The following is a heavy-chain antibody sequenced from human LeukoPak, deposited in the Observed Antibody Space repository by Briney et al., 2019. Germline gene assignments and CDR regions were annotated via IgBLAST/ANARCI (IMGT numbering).Heavy chain of an antibody. J-gene: IGHJ4*02. CDR3: ARGGYNYSN. CDR2: IYSGGST. CDR1: GFSFDDYA. Sequence: GGSLRLSCAPSGFSFDDYAMHWVRQVPGKGLEWVSVIYSGGSTYYADSVKGRFTISRDNSKNTLYLQMNSLRAEDTAVYYCARGGYNYSNWGQGTLATVSS. V-gene: IGHV3-66*01. D-gene: IGHD5-24*01.